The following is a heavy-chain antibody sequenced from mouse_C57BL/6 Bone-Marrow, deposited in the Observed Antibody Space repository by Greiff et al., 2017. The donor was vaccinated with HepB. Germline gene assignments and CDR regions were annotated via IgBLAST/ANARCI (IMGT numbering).Heavy chain of an antibody. V-gene: IGHV1-64*01. CDR3: ARIYYGSSSWFAY. D-gene: IGHD1-1*01. Sequence: QVQLQQPGAELVKPGASVKLSCKASGYTFTSYWMHWVKQSPGQGLEWIGMIHPNSGSTNYNEKFKSKATLTVDKSSSTAYMQLSSLTSEDSAVYYCARIYYGSSSWFAYWGQGTLVTVSA. CDR1: GYTFTSYW. J-gene: IGHJ3*01. CDR2: IHPNSGST.